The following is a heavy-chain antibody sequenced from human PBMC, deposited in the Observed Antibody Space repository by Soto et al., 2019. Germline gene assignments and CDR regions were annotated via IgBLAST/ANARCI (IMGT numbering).Heavy chain of an antibody. V-gene: IGHV3-33*01. CDR2: IWYDGSNK. Sequence: LRLSCAASGFTFSSYGMHWVRQAPGKGLEWVAVIWYDGSNKYYADSVKGRFTISRDNSKNTLYLQMNSLRAEDTAVYYCARSSPDTRSYGMDVWGQGTTVTVSS. J-gene: IGHJ6*02. CDR1: GFTFSSYG. D-gene: IGHD3-3*01. CDR3: ARSSPDTRSYGMDV.